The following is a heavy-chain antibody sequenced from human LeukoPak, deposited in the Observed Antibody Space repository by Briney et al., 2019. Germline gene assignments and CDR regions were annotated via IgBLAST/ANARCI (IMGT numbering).Heavy chain of an antibody. CDR1: GGSIGSSRCY. V-gene: IGHV4-39*07. CDR3: ARDWCSGTRCPTGFDP. Sequence: SETLSLTCTVSGGSIGSSRCYWGWIRQPPGKGLEWIGRIYYSGSTYYNPSLKSRVTISVDTSKNQFSLKLSSVTAADTAVYYCARDWCSGTRCPTGFDPWGQGTLVTVSS. CDR2: IYYSGST. J-gene: IGHJ5*02. D-gene: IGHD2-2*01.